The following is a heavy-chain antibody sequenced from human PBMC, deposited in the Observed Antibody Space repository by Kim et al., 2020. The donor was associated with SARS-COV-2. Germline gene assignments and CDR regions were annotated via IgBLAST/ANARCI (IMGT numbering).Heavy chain of an antibody. CDR1: GFTFSSYS. CDR3: ARAVIAAAGKIYYYYGMDV. Sequence: GGSLRLSCAASGFTFSSYSMNWVRQAPGKGLEWVSSISSSSSYIYYADSVKGRFTISRDNAKNSLYLQMNSLRAEDTAVYYCARAVIAAAGKIYYYYGMDVWGQGTTVTVSS. J-gene: IGHJ6*02. V-gene: IGHV3-21*01. CDR2: ISSSSSYI. D-gene: IGHD6-13*01.